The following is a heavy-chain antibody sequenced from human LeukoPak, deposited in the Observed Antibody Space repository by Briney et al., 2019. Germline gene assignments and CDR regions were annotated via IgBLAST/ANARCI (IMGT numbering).Heavy chain of an antibody. D-gene: IGHD3-22*01. CDR2: INSDGSDT. V-gene: IGHV3-74*01. J-gene: IGHJ4*02. Sequence: PGGSLRLSCAASGFTFSSYWMHWVRQAPGKGLVWPSRINSDGSDTSYADSVKGRFTISRDNAKNTLYLQISSLRAEDTALYYCARDLRYYYDSSGYPDYWGQGTLVTVSS. CDR1: GFTFSSYW. CDR3: ARDLRYYYDSSGYPDY.